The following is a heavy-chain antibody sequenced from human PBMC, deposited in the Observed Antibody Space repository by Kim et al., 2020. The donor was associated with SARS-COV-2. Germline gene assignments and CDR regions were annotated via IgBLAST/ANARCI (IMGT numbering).Heavy chain of an antibody. V-gene: IGHV1-69*13. J-gene: IGHJ5*02. CDR2: IIPIFGTA. CDR3: AIQRDYTQNNWFDP. CDR1: GGTFSSYA. D-gene: IGHD3-16*01. Sequence: SVKVSCKASGGTFSSYAISWVRQAPGQGLEWMGGIIPIFGTANYAQKFQGRVTITADESTSTAYMELSSLRSEDTAVYYCAIQRDYTQNNWFDPWGQGTLVTVCS.